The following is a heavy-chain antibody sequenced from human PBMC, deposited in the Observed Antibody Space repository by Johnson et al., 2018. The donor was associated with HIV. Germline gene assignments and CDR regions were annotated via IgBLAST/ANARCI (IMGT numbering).Heavy chain of an antibody. V-gene: IGHV3-30*04. CDR3: VRRFYDSAAFDV. Sequence: QVQLVESGGGVVQPGKSLRLSCAASGFTFSSSAMHWVRQAPGKGLEWVADIKQDGGGTYYVDSVKGRFTISRDNSKNTLFLQMNSLRAEDQAMYFCVRRFYDSAAFDVWGQGTLVTVSS. CDR1: GFTFSSSA. CDR2: IKQDGGGT. D-gene: IGHD3-22*01. J-gene: IGHJ3*01.